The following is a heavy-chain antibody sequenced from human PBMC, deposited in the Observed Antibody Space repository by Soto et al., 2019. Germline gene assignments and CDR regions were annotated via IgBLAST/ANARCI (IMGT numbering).Heavy chain of an antibody. Sequence: PGGSLRLSCAAPGFTFDEYAMHWVRQAPGKGLEWVSGISWNSGSIGYADSVKGRFTISRDNAKNSLYLQMNSLRPEDTALYYCAKDPGLLGGVGGAFDMWGQGTMVAV. V-gene: IGHV3-9*01. CDR1: GFTFDEYA. J-gene: IGHJ3*02. CDR2: ISWNSGSI. CDR3: AKDPGLLGGVGGAFDM. D-gene: IGHD1-26*01.